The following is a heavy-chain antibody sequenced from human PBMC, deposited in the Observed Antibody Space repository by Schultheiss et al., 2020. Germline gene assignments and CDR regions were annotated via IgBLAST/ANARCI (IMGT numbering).Heavy chain of an antibody. Sequence: GGSLRLSCAASGFTFSDYYMSWIRQAPGKGLEWVSYIGSSSDYTNYTDSVKGRFTISRDNAKNSLYLQMNSLRAEDTAVYYCARAGYSTSWYVGPFDYWGQGILGTVSS. CDR3: ARAGYSTSWYVGPFDY. V-gene: IGHV3-11*05. CDR2: IGSSSDYT. CDR1: GFTFSDYY. D-gene: IGHD6-13*01. J-gene: IGHJ4*02.